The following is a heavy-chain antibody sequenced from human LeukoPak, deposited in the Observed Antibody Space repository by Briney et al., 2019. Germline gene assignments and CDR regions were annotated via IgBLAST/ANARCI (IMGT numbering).Heavy chain of an antibody. V-gene: IGHV3-23*01. D-gene: IGHD3-22*01. CDR1: GFTFSSYA. CDR2: ITSSGAAT. CDR3: AKDRPNYYGSNGHYYKLNGDC. J-gene: IGHJ4*02. Sequence: HPGGSLRLSCAASGFTFSSYAMSWVRQAPGKGLEWVSSITSSGAATYYADSVKGRFTISRDNSDNTLYLQMHSLRAEDTAVYYCAKDRPNYYGSNGHYYKLNGDCWGQGTLVTVSS.